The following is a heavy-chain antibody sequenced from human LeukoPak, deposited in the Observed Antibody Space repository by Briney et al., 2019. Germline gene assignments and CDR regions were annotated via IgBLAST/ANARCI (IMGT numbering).Heavy chain of an antibody. Sequence: SETLSLTCTVSGGSISSGGYYWSWIRQHPGKGLERIGYIYYSGSTYYNPSLKSRVTISVDTSKNQFSLKLSSVTAADTAVYYCARATRDYYYYGMDVWGQGTTVTVSS. V-gene: IGHV4-31*03. D-gene: IGHD2-2*01. CDR2: IYYSGST. J-gene: IGHJ6*02. CDR1: GGSISSGGYY. CDR3: ARATRDYYYYGMDV.